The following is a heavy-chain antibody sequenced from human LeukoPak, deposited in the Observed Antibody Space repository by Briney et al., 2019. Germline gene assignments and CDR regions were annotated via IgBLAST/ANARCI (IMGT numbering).Heavy chain of an antibody. V-gene: IGHV4-61*02. CDR1: GASISSDNYY. Sequence: SETLSLTCTVSGASISSDNYYWSWIRQPAGKGLEWIGRIYTSGSTNYNPSLKGRVTISLDTSKNQFSLKLSSVTAADTAVYYCARHRFYSGSGSYYRYYYYYYMDVWGKGTTVTISS. CDR3: ARHRFYSGSGSYYRYYYYYYMDV. CDR2: IYTSGST. D-gene: IGHD3-10*01. J-gene: IGHJ6*03.